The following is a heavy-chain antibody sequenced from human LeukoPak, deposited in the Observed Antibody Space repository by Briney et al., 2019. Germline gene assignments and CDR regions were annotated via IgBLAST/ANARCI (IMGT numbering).Heavy chain of an antibody. CDR2: ISYDESNK. CDR1: GFTFTYYA. Sequence: PGGSLRLSCAASGFTFTYYAIHWVRQAPGKGLEWVALISYDESNKYYADSVKGRFTISRDNSKNTLYLQMNSLRAEDTAVYYCAKHTWELLGIVDYWGQGTLVTVSS. CDR3: AKHTWELLGIVDY. D-gene: IGHD1-26*01. V-gene: IGHV3-30*18. J-gene: IGHJ4*02.